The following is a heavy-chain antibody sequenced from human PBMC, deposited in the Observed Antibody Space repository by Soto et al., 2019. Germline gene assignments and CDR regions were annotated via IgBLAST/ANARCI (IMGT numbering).Heavy chain of an antibody. Sequence: QVQLVQSGAEVKKPGASVKVSCKASGYTFITYGVSWVRQAPGQGLDWLGWISTYNGNTRYAERLQGRVTMTTDTTTKTAYMELRSLRSDDTAVYYCARGPTDYYDNSANYFLDYWGQGTLVTVSS. CDR3: ARGPTDYYDNSANYFLDY. V-gene: IGHV1-18*01. D-gene: IGHD3-22*01. J-gene: IGHJ4*02. CDR1: GYTFITYG. CDR2: ISTYNGNT.